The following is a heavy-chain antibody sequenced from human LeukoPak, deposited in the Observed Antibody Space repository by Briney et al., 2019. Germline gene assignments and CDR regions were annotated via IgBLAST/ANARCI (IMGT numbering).Heavy chain of an antibody. Sequence: GRSLRLSCAASGFTFSSYAMSWVRQAPGKGLEWVSAISGSGGSTYYADPVKGRFTISRDNSKNTLYLQMNSLRAEDTAVYYCAKNSYYDFWRGYYFDYWGQGTLVTVSS. CDR1: GFTFSSYA. V-gene: IGHV3-23*01. CDR2: ISGSGGST. J-gene: IGHJ4*02. CDR3: AKNSYYDFWRGYYFDY. D-gene: IGHD3-3*01.